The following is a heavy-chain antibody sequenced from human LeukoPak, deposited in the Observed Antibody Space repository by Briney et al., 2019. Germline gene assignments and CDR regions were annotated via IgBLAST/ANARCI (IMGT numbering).Heavy chain of an antibody. CDR3: ARYGSGAYALDV. CDR2: IYYSGST. CDR1: GGSISSYY. J-gene: IGHJ3*01. D-gene: IGHD3-10*01. V-gene: IGHV4-59*08. Sequence: SETLSLTCTVPGGSISSYYWSGVRQPPGKGLEWIGYIYYSGSTNYNPSLKSRVTMSVDTSKNQFSLRLSSVTAADTAVYYCARYGSGAYALDVWGQGTMVTVSS.